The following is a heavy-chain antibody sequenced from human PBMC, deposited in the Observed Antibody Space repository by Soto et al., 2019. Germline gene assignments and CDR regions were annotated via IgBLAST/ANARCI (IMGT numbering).Heavy chain of an antibody. CDR2: IKQDGIEK. J-gene: IGHJ4*02. D-gene: IGHD5-12*01. CDR3: ARESARWLLSFFNY. CDR1: GFNFSGHW. Sequence: EVQLVQSGGGLVQPGGSLRLSCEVSGFNFSGHWMSWDRQAPGKGLEWVATIKQDGIEKYYVDSVKGRFTISRDNTKNSLYLQMSSLRADETAVYYCARESARWLLSFFNYWGQGTVVTASS. V-gene: IGHV3-7*01.